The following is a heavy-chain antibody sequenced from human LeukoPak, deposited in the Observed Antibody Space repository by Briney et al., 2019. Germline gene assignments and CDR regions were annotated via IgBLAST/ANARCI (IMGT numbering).Heavy chain of an antibody. CDR2: IYSGGST. V-gene: IGHV3-53*01. CDR3: ARDHYYYFDY. D-gene: IGHD2/OR15-2a*01. J-gene: IGHJ4*02. CDR1: GFMFSSYA. Sequence: GGSLRLSCAASGFMFSSYAMSWVRQAPGKGLEWVSVIYSGGSTYYADSVKGRFTISRDNSKNTLYLQMNSLRAEDTAVYYCARDHYYYFDYWGQGTLVTVSS.